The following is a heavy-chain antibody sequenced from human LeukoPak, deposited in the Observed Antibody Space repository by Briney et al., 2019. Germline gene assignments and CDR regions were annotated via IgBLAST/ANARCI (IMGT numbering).Heavy chain of an antibody. CDR1: GGSISSGGYY. D-gene: IGHD1-1*01. Sequence: SETLSLTCTVSGGSISSGGYYWSWIRQPPGKGLEWIGYIYHSGSTYYNPSLKSRVTISVDRSKNQFSLKLSSVTAADTAVYYCARIVGGTTAYWGQGTLVTVSS. V-gene: IGHV4-30-2*01. CDR3: ARIVGGTTAY. CDR2: IYHSGST. J-gene: IGHJ4*02.